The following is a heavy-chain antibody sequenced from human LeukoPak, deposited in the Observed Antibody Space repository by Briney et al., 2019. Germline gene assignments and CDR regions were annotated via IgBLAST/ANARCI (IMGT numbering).Heavy chain of an antibody. Sequence: GGSLRLSCAASGFTFRNYDMNWVRQAPRKGLEWVSYISSSGGTIYYADSVKDRFTISRDNAKNSLYLQMNSRRVEDTAVYYCAREMPSSSCLDSWGQGTLVTVSS. D-gene: IGHD2-2*01. CDR1: GFTFRNYD. CDR2: ISSSGGTI. V-gene: IGHV3-48*03. J-gene: IGHJ4*02. CDR3: AREMPSSSCLDS.